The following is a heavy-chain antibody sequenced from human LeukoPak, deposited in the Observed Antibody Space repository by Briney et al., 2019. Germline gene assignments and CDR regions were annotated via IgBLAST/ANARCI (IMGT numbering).Heavy chain of an antibody. CDR2: MNPNSGNT. V-gene: IGHV1-8*01. D-gene: IGHD2-15*01. CDR3: ARAVAANDY. J-gene: IGHJ4*02. Sequence: ASVKVSCKASGYTFTSYEINWVRQATGQGLEWMGWMNPNSGNTGYAQKFQSRVTMTRDTSISTAYMELSSLRSEDTAVYYCARAVAANDYWGQGTLVTVSS. CDR1: GYTFTSYE.